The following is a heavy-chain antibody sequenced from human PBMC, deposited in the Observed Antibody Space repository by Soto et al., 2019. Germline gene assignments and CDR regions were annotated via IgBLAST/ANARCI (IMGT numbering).Heavy chain of an antibody. CDR1: GGSISSYY. CDR2: IYYSGST. V-gene: IGHV4-59*08. D-gene: IGHD5-12*01. J-gene: IGHJ4*02. Sequence: PSETLSLTCTVSGGSISSYYWSWIRQPPGKGLEWIGYIYYSGSTNYNPSPKSRVTISVDTSKNEFSLKLSSVTAADTAVYYCARHSGGYDRRYFDYWGQGTLVTVSS. CDR3: ARHSGGYDRRYFDY.